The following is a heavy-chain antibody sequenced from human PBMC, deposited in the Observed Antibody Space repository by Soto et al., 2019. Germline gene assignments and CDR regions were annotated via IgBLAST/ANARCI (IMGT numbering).Heavy chain of an antibody. CDR3: ARGSGTTYYYDSSGSSMAPIDY. CDR2: ISSSSSYI. D-gene: IGHD3-22*01. CDR1: GFTFSSYS. J-gene: IGHJ4*02. V-gene: IGHV3-21*01. Sequence: GGSLRLSCAASGFTFSSYSMSWVRQAPGKGLEWVSSISSSSSYIYYADSVKGRFTISRDNAKNSLYLQMNSLRAEDTAVYYCARGSGTTYYYDSSGSSMAPIDYWGQGTLVTVS.